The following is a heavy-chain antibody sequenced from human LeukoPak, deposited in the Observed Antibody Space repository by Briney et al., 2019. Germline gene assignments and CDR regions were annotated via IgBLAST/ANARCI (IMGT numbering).Heavy chain of an antibody. CDR1: GGSFSGYY. J-gene: IGHJ4*02. D-gene: IGHD2-2*01. Sequence: SETLSLTCAVYGGSFSGYYWSWIRQPPGKGLEWIGEINHSGSTNYNPSLKSRVTIPVDTSKNQFSLKLSSVTAADTAVYYCARTQLGYCSSTSCSTGFDYWGQGTLVTVSS. V-gene: IGHV4-34*01. CDR2: INHSGST. CDR3: ARTQLGYCSSTSCSTGFDY.